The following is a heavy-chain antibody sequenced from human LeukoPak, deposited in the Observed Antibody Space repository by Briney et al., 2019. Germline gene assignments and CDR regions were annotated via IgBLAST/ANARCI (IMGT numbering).Heavy chain of an antibody. CDR3: AREACCGGSCYPDY. J-gene: IGHJ4*02. D-gene: IGHD2-15*01. V-gene: IGHV4-34*01. CDR1: GGAFSGYY. CDR2: INHSGST. Sequence: SETLSLTCAVYGGAFSGYYWSWIRQPPGKGLEWIGEINHSGSTNYDPPLKSRVTMSVDMSTSQFSLNLSSVTAADTAVYYCAREACCGGSCYPDYWGQGTLVTVSS.